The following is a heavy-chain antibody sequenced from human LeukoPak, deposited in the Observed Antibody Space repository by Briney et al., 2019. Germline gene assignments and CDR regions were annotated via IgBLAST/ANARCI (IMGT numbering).Heavy chain of an antibody. CDR1: GGSISSYY. Sequence: PSETLSLTCTVSGGSISSYYWSWLRRPPGKGLEWIGYIYYSGSTNYSPSVRRRIAMSVDTSKNQFSLRLSSVTAADTAVYYCARHTGLNWFDPWGQGTLVTVSS. CDR3: ARHTGLNWFDP. D-gene: IGHD2-8*02. CDR2: IYYSGST. V-gene: IGHV4-59*08. J-gene: IGHJ5*02.